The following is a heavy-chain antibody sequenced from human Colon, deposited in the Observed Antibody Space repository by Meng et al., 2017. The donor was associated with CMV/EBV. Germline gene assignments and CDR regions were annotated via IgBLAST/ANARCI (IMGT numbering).Heavy chain of an antibody. D-gene: IGHD3/OR15-3a*01. CDR3: AKVLSSLWTGGELDS. V-gene: IGHV3-30*02. J-gene: IGHJ4*02. Sequence: GESLKISCAASGFTFRDYGIHWVRQAPGKGLEWVSFIRYDGNNQYYADSVKGRFTISRDNSKNTVFLQMNSLRPADTAVYYCAKVLSSLWTGGELDSWGQGTLVTVSS. CDR1: GFTFRDYG. CDR2: IRYDGNNQ.